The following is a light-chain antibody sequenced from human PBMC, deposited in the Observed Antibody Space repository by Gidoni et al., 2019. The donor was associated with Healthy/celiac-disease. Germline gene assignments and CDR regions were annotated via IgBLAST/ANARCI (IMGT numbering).Light chain of an antibody. CDR1: QGISSY. CDR3: QQLNSYRLT. Sequence: DIQLTQSPSFLSASVGDRVTITCRDSQGISSYLAWYQQKPGKAPKLLIYAASTLQSGVPSRFSGSGSGTEFPLTISSLQPEDFATYYCQQLNSYRLTFGGGTKVEIK. J-gene: IGKJ4*01. CDR2: AAS. V-gene: IGKV1-9*01.